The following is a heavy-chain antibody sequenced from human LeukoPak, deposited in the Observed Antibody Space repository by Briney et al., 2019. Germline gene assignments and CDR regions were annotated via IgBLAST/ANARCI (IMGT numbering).Heavy chain of an antibody. CDR3: ARSPRLQLGGSYY. CDR1: GYTFTGYY. CDR2: INPNSGGT. Sequence: GASLKVSCKASGYTFTGYYMHWVRQAPGQGLELMGWINPNSGGTNYAQKFQGRVTMTRDTSISTAYMELSRLRSDDTAVYYCARSPRLQLGGSYYWGQGTLVTVSS. J-gene: IGHJ4*02. V-gene: IGHV1-2*02. D-gene: IGHD5-24*01.